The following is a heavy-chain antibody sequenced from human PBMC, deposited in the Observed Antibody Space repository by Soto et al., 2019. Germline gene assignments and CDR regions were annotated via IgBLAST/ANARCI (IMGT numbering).Heavy chain of an antibody. D-gene: IGHD4-17*01. CDR3: AHYFYGVTDY. CDR2: IYWDDDK. V-gene: IGHV2-5*02. J-gene: IGHJ4*02. CDR1: GFSLSTSGVG. Sequence: QITLKESGPTLVKPTQTLTLTCTFSGFSLSTSGVGVGWIRQPPGKALEWLALIYWDDDKRYSPSPKSRLTITKDTSKNQVVHTMTNMDPVDTATYYCAHYFYGVTDYWGQGTLVTVSS.